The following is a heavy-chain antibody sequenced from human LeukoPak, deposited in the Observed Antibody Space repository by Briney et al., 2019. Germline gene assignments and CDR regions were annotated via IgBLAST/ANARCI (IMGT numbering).Heavy chain of an antibody. CDR2: IIPIFGTA. J-gene: IGHJ5*02. D-gene: IGHD1-14*01. CDR1: GGTFRSYA. Sequence: SVKVSCKASGGTFRSYAISWVRQAPGQGLEWMGRIIPIFGTANYAQKFQGRVTITTDESTSTAYMERSSMRAEDTAGDYCAKARTENWFDPWGQGTLVTVSS. V-gene: IGHV1-69*05. CDR3: AKARTENWFDP.